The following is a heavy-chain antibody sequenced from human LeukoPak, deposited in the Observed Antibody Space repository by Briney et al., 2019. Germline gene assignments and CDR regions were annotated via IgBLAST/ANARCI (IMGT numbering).Heavy chain of an antibody. J-gene: IGHJ4*02. Sequence: KPSETLSLTCTVSGGSISSHYWSWIRQPPGKGLEWIGYIYYSGGTNYNPSLKSRVTISVDTSKNQFSLKLSSVTAADTAVYYCAREFFAARNYFDYWGQGTLVTVSS. D-gene: IGHD6-6*01. CDR2: IYYSGGT. V-gene: IGHV4-59*11. CDR1: GGSISSHY. CDR3: AREFFAARNYFDY.